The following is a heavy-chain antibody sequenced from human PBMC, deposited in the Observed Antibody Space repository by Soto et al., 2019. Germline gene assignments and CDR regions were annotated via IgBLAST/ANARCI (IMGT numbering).Heavy chain of an antibody. V-gene: IGHV3-64D*06. CDR2: ICSYGGST. CDR1: GFTFSGHA. J-gene: IGHJ4*02. D-gene: IGHD3-10*01. Sequence: PGVTLRLSCSVSGFTFSGHAFHWRRQRPVTGLQYVSGICSYGGSTYYADSLKGRFTISRDNSKNPLYLQMSTLRTEDTAIYYCVKGTWAVTSASDALDNWGQGTVVTVSS. CDR3: VKGTWAVTSASDALDN.